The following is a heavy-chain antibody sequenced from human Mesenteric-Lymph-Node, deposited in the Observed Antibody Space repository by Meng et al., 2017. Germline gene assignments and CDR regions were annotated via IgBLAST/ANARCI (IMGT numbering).Heavy chain of an antibody. D-gene: IGHD6-6*01. CDR2: ISSSSSYI. CDR1: GFTFSSYS. V-gene: IGHV3-21*01. CDR3: ARGSPSNIAAHFDI. Sequence: GESLKISCATSGFTFSSYSMNWVRQAPGKGLEWVSSISSSSSYIYYADSVKGRFTISRDNSKNTLYLQMNSLRAEDTAIYYCARGSPSNIAAHFDIWGQGTRVTVSS. J-gene: IGHJ3*02.